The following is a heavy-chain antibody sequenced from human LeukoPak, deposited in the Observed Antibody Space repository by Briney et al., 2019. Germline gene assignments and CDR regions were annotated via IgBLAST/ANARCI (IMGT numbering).Heavy chain of an antibody. V-gene: IGHV3-48*03. J-gene: IGHJ6*03. CDR3: ARDPAPMVRGVISYYYYYYMDV. D-gene: IGHD3-10*01. CDR2: ISSSGSTI. Sequence: GGSLRLSCAASGFTFSSYEMNWVRQAPGKGLEWVSYISSSGSTIYYADSVKGRFTISRDNAKNSLYLQMNSLRAEDTAVYYCARDPAPMVRGVISYYYYYYMDVWGKGTTVTVSS. CDR1: GFTFSSYE.